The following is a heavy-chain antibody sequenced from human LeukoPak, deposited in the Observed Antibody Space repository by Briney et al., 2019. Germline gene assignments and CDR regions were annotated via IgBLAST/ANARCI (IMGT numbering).Heavy chain of an antibody. V-gene: IGHV3-21*04. Sequence: GGSLRLSCAASGFTFSSYSMNWVRQAPGRGLEWVSSISSSSSYIYYADSVKGRFTISRDNAKNSLYLQMNSLRAEDTAVYYCARAGYYYDSSGYYLGAGAFDIWGQGTMVTVSS. CDR1: GFTFSSYS. J-gene: IGHJ3*02. CDR3: ARAGYYYDSSGYYLGAGAFDI. CDR2: ISSSSSYI. D-gene: IGHD3-22*01.